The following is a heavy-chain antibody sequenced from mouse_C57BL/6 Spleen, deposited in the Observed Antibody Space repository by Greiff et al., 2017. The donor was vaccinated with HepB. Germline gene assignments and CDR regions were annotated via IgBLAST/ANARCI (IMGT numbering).Heavy chain of an antibody. CDR2: IDPENGDT. J-gene: IGHJ2*01. Sequence: EVQLQESGAELVRPGASVKLSCTASGFNIKDDYMHWVKQRPEQGLEWIGWIDPENGDTEYASKFQGKATITADTSSNTAYLQLSSLTSEDTAVYYCTNRNFDYWGQGTTLTVSS. D-gene: IGHD2-14*01. CDR3: TNRNFDY. V-gene: IGHV14-4*01. CDR1: GFNIKDDY.